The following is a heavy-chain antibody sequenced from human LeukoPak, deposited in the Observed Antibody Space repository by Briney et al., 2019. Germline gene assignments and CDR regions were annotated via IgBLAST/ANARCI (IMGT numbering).Heavy chain of an antibody. CDR2: IYYSGST. CDR1: GGSISSGGYS. D-gene: IGHD3-22*01. CDR3: ARAQGYYYDSSGPTVFDY. Sequence: SETLSLTCTVSGGSISSGGYSWSWIRQHPGKGLEWIGYIYYSGSTYYNPSLKSRVTISVDTSKNQFSLKLSSVTAADTAVYYCARAQGYYYDSSGPTVFDYWGQGTLVTVSS. J-gene: IGHJ4*02. V-gene: IGHV4-31*03.